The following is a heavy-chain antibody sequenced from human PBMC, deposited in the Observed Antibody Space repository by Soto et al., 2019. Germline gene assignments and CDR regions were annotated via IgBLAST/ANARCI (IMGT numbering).Heavy chain of an antibody. CDR1: GYSFTSYW. D-gene: IGHD1-26*01. Sequence: RGESLKISCKGSGYSFTSYWISWVRQMPGKGLEWMGRIDPSDSYTNYSPSFQGHVTISADKSISTAYLQWSSLKASDTAMYYCASSRWEANRRAFDIWGQGTMVTVSS. J-gene: IGHJ3*02. CDR2: IDPSDSYT. CDR3: ASSRWEANRRAFDI. V-gene: IGHV5-10-1*01.